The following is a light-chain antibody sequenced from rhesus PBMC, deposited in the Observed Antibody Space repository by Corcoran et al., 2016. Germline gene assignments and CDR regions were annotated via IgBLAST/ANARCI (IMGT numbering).Light chain of an antibody. J-gene: IGLJ1*01. CDR1: NIGSKN. Sequence: SYDLTQPPSVSAASGQTARITCGGDNIGSKNVHWYQQKPAQAAVLVISADSERPSGIPGRFPGSKSGNTATLTIRGVEDGDEADYYCQVWDSSSKYYIVGVGTRLTVL. CDR2: ADS. V-gene: IGLV3-25*02. CDR3: QVWDSSSKYYI.